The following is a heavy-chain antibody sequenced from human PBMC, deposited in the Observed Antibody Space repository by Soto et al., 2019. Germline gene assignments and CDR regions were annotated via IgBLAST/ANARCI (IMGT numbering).Heavy chain of an antibody. V-gene: IGHV4-31*03. D-gene: IGHD6-13*01. CDR3: AREVAIAENYGMDV. CDR2: IYYSGST. CDR1: GGSISSGGYY. J-gene: IGHJ6*02. Sequence: PSETLSLTCTVSGGSISSGGYYWSWIRQHPGKGLEWIGYIYYSGSTYYNPSLKSRVTISVDTSKNQFSLKLSSVTAADTAVYYCAREVAIAENYGMDVWGQGTTVTVS.